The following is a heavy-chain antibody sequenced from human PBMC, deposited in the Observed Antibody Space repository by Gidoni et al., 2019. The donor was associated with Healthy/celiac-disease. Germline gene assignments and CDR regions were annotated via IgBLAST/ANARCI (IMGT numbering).Heavy chain of an antibody. J-gene: IGHJ3*02. CDR2: ISYDGSNK. Sequence: SCAASGFTSSSYAMHWVRQAPGKGLEWVAVISYDGSNKYYADSVKGRFTISRDNSKNTLYLQMNSLRAEDTAVYYCARGFSLGGLLYDAFDIWGQGTMVTVSS. V-gene: IGHV3-30-3*01. D-gene: IGHD3-16*01. CDR1: GFTSSSYA. CDR3: ARGFSLGGLLYDAFDI.